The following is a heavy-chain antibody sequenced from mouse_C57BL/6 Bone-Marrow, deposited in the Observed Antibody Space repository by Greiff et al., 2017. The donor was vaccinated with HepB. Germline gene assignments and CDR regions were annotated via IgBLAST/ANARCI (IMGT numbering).Heavy chain of an antibody. CDR1: GYAFTNYL. D-gene: IGHD1-1*01. V-gene: IGHV1-54*01. CDR2: INPGSGGT. J-gene: IGHJ3*01. Sequence: VQLQESGAELVRPGTSVKVSCKASGYAFTNYLIEWVKQRPGQGLEWIGVINPGSGGTNYNEKFKGKATLTADKSSSTAYMQLSSLTSEDSAVYFCARERYGSSYWFAYWGQGTLVTVSA. CDR3: ARERYGSSYWFAY.